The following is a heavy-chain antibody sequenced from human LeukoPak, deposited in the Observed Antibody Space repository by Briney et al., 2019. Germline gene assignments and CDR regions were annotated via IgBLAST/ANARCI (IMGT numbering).Heavy chain of an antibody. CDR2: IYYSGST. CDR3: ARSNHDYGDYQTFWFDP. Sequence: SQTLSLTCTVSGGSISSGGYYWSWTRQHPGKGLEWIGYIYYSGSTYYNPSLKSRVTISVDTSKNQFSLKLSSVTAADTAVYYCARSNHDYGDYQTFWFDPWGQGTLVTVSS. V-gene: IGHV4-31*03. J-gene: IGHJ5*02. D-gene: IGHD4-17*01. CDR1: GGSISSGGYY.